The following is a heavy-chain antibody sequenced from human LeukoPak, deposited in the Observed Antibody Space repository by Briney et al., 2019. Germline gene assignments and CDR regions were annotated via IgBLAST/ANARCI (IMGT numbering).Heavy chain of an antibody. D-gene: IGHD2-2*01. CDR1: EFTFNSAW. J-gene: IGHJ4*02. CDR3: ASVGGQPLHYFDY. CDR2: VKSKTDGGTT. Sequence: TPGGSLRLSCTASEFTFNSAWMNWVRQAPGKGLERLARVKSKTDGGTTDYAAPVKGRFTISRDDSQNTLYLQINSLKTEDTAVYYCASVGGQPLHYFDYWGQGTLVTVSS. V-gene: IGHV3-15*01.